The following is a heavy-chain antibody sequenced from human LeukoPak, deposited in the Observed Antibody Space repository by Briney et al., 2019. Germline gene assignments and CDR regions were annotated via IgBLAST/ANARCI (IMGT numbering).Heavy chain of an antibody. Sequence: GGSLRLSCAASGFTFDDYAIHWVRQAPGKGLEWVSGISWNSGSIGYADSVKGRFTISRDNAKNSLYLQMNSLRAEDMALYYCAKGLRRHSSWNAFDIWGQGTMVTVSS. CDR2: ISWNSGSI. V-gene: IGHV3-9*03. CDR1: GFTFDDYA. CDR3: AKGLRRHSSWNAFDI. D-gene: IGHD6-13*01. J-gene: IGHJ3*02.